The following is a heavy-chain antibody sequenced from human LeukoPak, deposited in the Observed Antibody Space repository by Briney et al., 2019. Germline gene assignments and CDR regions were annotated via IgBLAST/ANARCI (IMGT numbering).Heavy chain of an antibody. CDR1: GFTLSSYA. CDR2: ISGNGGST. Sequence: GGSLRLSCAASGFTLSSYAMSWVRKAPGKGLEWVSAISGNGGSTYYADSVKGRFTISRDNSKNTLYLQMNSLRAEDTAVYYCAREVNSGSYYYFDYWGQGTLVTVSS. V-gene: IGHV3-23*01. D-gene: IGHD1-26*01. J-gene: IGHJ4*02. CDR3: AREVNSGSYYYFDY.